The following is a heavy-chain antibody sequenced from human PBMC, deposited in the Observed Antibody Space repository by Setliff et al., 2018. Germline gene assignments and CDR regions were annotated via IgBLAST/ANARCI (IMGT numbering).Heavy chain of an antibody. CDR1: GYIFTSYG. D-gene: IGHD2-2*01. CDR3: VRDRAAIVVGPPTAAFDI. J-gene: IGHJ3*02. V-gene: IGHV1-18*01. CDR2: ISSYNGKT. Sequence: GASVKVSCKASGYIFTSYGISWVRQAPGQGLEWMGWISSYNGKTNYAQKLQGRVTLTTDTSTGTAYMEVRSLRSDDTAQYYCVRDRAAIVVGPPTAAFDIWGQGTMVTVSS.